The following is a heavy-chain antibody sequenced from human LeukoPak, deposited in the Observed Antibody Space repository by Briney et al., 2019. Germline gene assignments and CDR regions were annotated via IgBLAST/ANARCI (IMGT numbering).Heavy chain of an antibody. Sequence: QPGGSLRLSCAVSGFTFDDYAMHWVRQAPGKGLEWVSLISGDGGSTYYADSVKGRFTISRDNSKNSLYLQMNSLRTEDTALYYCAKSGDSSGLDAFDIWGQGTMVTVSS. CDR2: ISGDGGST. V-gene: IGHV3-43*02. CDR1: GFTFDDYA. CDR3: AKSGDSSGLDAFDI. D-gene: IGHD3-22*01. J-gene: IGHJ3*02.